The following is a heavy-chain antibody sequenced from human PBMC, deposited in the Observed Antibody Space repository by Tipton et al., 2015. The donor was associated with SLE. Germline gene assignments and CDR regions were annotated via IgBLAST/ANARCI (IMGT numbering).Heavy chain of an antibody. CDR2: IYDSGST. D-gene: IGHD5-18*01. CDR1: GGSISGYY. J-gene: IGHJ4*02. Sequence: LRLSCTVSGGSISGYYWGWIRPPPGKGLEWIGYIYDSGSTSYKPSLQTRVTISVDTSKNQFSLKLSSVTAADAAVYYCARWRGYGPSYDYWGQGTLVTVSS. V-gene: IGHV4-59*01. CDR3: ARWRGYGPSYDY.